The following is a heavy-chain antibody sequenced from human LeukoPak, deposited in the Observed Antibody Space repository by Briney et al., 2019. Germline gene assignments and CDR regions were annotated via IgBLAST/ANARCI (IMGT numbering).Heavy chain of an antibody. J-gene: IGHJ6*02. CDR2: MIPIFGTA. CDR1: GGTFSSYA. V-gene: IGHV1-69*06. CDR3: ARDPTNDYYYYYGMDV. Sequence: SVKVSCKASGGTFSSYAISWVRQAPGQGLEWMGGMIPIFGTANYAQKFQGRVTITADKSTSTAYMELSSLRSEDTAVYYCARDPTNDYYYYYGMDVWGQGTTVTVSS.